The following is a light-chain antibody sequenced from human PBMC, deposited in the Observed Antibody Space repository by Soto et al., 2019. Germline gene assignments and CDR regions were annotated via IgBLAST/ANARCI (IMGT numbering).Light chain of an antibody. Sequence: DIQMTQSPSSLSASVGDRGTITCRASQDISNYLAWYQQKPGKVPKLLIYAAFTLHSGVPSRFSGSGSGKDFNLYISGLAPEGFGNYYCPNYNRCPGTFGQGTKVEIE. CDR1: QDISNY. V-gene: IGKV1-27*01. J-gene: IGKJ1*01. CDR2: AAF. CDR3: PNYNRCPGT.